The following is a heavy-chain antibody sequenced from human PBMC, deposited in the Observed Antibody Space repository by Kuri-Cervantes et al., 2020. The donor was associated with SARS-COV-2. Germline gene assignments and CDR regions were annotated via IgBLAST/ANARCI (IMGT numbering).Heavy chain of an antibody. CDR3: AREMGVWGSYRSVGAFDI. CDR2: IYYSGST. D-gene: IGHD3-16*02. V-gene: IGHV4-59*11. CDR1: GGSISDHY. Sequence: SETLSLTCTVSGGSISDHYWSWIRQPPGKGLEWLGYIYYSGSTNYSPSLKSRVTISVDASKSQFSLKLSSVTAADTAVYYCAREMGVWGSYRSVGAFDIWGQGTMVTVSS. J-gene: IGHJ3*02.